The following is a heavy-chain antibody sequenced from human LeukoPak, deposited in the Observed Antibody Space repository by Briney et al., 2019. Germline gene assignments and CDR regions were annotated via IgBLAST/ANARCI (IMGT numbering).Heavy chain of an antibody. CDR1: GYTFTSYD. D-gene: IGHD6-13*01. Sequence: ASVKVSCKASGYTFTSYDINWVRQATGQGLEWMGWMNPNSGNTGYAQKFQGRVTMTRNTSISTAYMELSSLRSEDTAVYYCARVLGHSSSWSGIRYFDYWGQGTLVTVSS. V-gene: IGHV1-8*01. J-gene: IGHJ4*02. CDR3: ARVLGHSSSWSGIRYFDY. CDR2: MNPNSGNT.